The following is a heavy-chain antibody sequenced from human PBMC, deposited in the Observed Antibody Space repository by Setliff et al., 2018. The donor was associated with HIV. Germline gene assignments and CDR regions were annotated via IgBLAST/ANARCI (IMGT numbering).Heavy chain of an antibody. J-gene: IGHJ4*02. D-gene: IGHD3-10*01. CDR3: ARAQMHRGVVAWSLYYFDY. CDR1: GGSMDNYY. CDR2: IYESAYS. Sequence: PSETLSLTCIVSGGSMDNYYWNWVRQTPGKGLEWIGYIYESAYSHYTVSLRSRVTISMDTSKNQFSLTLRSVTAADRAVYYCARAQMHRGVVAWSLYYFDYWGQEALVTVSS. V-gene: IGHV4-59*01.